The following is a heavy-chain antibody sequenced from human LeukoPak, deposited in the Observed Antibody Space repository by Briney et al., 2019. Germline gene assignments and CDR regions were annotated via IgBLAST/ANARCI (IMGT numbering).Heavy chain of an antibody. CDR2: INHSGST. D-gene: IGHD5-18*01. V-gene: IGHV4-34*01. Sequence: SETLSLTCAGYGGSFSGYYWNWIRQPPGKGLEWIGEINHSGSTNYNPSLKSRVTISVDTSKNQFSLKLSSVTAADTAVYYCARRTRGYSYGPYYYGMDIWGQGTTITVSS. CDR1: GGSFSGYY. CDR3: ARRTRGYSYGPYYYGMDI. J-gene: IGHJ6*02.